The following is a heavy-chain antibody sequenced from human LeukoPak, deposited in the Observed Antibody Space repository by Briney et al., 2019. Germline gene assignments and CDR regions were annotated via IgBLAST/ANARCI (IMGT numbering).Heavy chain of an antibody. Sequence: SVKVSCKASGGTFSSYAISWVRQAPGQGLEWMGGINPMFGTANHAQKFQGRVTITADEYTSTVYMELSSLRSEDTAVYYCARYEYSSGWFEGFGDYWGQGTLVTVSS. J-gene: IGHJ4*02. D-gene: IGHD6-19*01. CDR3: ARYEYSSGWFEGFGDY. CDR1: GGTFSSYA. CDR2: INPMFGTA. V-gene: IGHV1-69*13.